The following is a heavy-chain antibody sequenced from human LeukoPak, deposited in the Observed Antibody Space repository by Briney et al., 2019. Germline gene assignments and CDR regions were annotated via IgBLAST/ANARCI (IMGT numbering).Heavy chain of an antibody. Sequence: ASVKVSCKASGYKFTDDYMHWVRQAPGQGLEFMGWINPDSGFTNYAQKFKGRVTMTRDTSISTAYLEVRSLTSDDTAVYYCAPTAEAYTSWWKVWGQGTLVTVSS. V-gene: IGHV1-2*02. CDR1: GYKFTDDY. CDR2: INPDSGFT. J-gene: IGHJ4*02. D-gene: IGHD3-16*01. CDR3: APTAEAYTSWWKV.